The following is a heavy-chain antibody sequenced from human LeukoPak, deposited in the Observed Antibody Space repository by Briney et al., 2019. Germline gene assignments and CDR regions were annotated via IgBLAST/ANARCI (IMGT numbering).Heavy chain of an antibody. Sequence: PSETLSLTCTVSGGSISSGGYYWSWIRQHPGKGLEWIGYIYYSGSTYYNPSLKSRVTISVDTSKNQFSLELSSVTAADTAVYYCARTMVRGVTFDYWGQGTLVTVSS. J-gene: IGHJ4*02. V-gene: IGHV4-31*03. CDR2: IYYSGST. CDR3: ARTMVRGVTFDY. CDR1: GGSISSGGYY. D-gene: IGHD3-10*01.